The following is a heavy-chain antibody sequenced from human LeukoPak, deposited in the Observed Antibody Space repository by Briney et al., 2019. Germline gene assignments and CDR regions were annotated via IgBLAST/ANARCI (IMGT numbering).Heavy chain of an antibody. CDR2: INPNSGGT. V-gene: IGHV1-2*02. CDR3: ARDRGTYYYGSGRPDYYMDV. CDR1: GYTFTGYY. D-gene: IGHD3-10*01. Sequence: ASVKVSCKASGYTFTGYYMHWVRQAPGQGLEWMGWINPNSGGTNYAQKFQGRVTMTRDTSISTAYMELSRLRSDDTAVYYCARDRGTYYYGSGRPDYYMDVWGTGTTVTISS. J-gene: IGHJ6*03.